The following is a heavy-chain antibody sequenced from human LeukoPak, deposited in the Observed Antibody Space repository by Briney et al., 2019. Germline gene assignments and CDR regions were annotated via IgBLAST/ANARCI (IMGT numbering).Heavy chain of an antibody. CDR3: ARVRRYCSGGNCYSGGLGYMDV. V-gene: IGHV3-48*01. CDR2: ITSTSGTI. J-gene: IGHJ6*03. Sequence: GGSLRLSCAASGFTFNSHSMNWVRQAPGKGLEWVSYITSTSGTIYYADSVKGRFTISRDNAKNSLYLQMNSLRGEDTAVYYCARVRRYCSGGNCYSGGLGYMDVWGKGTTVTISS. D-gene: IGHD2-15*01. CDR1: GFTFNSHS.